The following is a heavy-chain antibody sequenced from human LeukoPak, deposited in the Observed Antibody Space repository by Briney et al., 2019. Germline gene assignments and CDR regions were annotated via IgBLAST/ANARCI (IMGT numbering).Heavy chain of an antibody. D-gene: IGHD4-17*01. Sequence: ASVKVSCKASGYTFTGYYMHWVRQAPGQGLEWMGWINPNSGVTNYAQKFQGRVTMTRDTSISTAYMELSRLRSDDTAVYYCARGTTVTTSCHDYWGQGTLVTVSS. CDR3: ARGTTVTTSCHDY. CDR2: INPNSGVT. J-gene: IGHJ4*02. CDR1: GYTFTGYY. V-gene: IGHV1-2*02.